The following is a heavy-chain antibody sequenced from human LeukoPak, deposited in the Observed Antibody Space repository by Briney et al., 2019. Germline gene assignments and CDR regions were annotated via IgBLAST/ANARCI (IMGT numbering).Heavy chain of an antibody. V-gene: IGHV3-21*03. Sequence: GGSLRLSCAASGFTFSSYSMNWVRQAPGKGLEWVSSISTSSSYIYYADSVKGRFTISRDNSKNTLYLQMNTLRADDTAVYYCAKDHGSSDWYYFDYWGQGTLVTVSS. CDR2: ISTSSSYI. J-gene: IGHJ4*02. D-gene: IGHD6-13*01. CDR1: GFTFSSYS. CDR3: AKDHGSSDWYYFDY.